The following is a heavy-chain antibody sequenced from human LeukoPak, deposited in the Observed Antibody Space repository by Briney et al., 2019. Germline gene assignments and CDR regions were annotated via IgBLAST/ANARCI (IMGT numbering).Heavy chain of an antibody. CDR1: GGSISSSSYY. CDR3: ARGRIQLWLGHYYGMDV. V-gene: IGHV4-39*01. Sequence: SETLSLTRTVSGGSISSSSYYWGWIRQPPGKGLEWIGSIYYSGSTYYNPSLKSRVTISVDTSKNQFSLKLSSVTAADTAVYYCARGRIQLWLGHYYGMDVWGQGTTVTVSS. D-gene: IGHD5-18*01. J-gene: IGHJ6*02. CDR2: IYYSGST.